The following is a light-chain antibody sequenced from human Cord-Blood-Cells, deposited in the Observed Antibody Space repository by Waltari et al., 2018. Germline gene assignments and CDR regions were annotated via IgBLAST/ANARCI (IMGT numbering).Light chain of an antibody. J-gene: IGLJ2*01. CDR1: SSDAGGYHY. CDR2: DVS. V-gene: IGLV2-14*01. CDR3: SSYTSSSTPVV. Sequence: QSALPQPAAVSGSPGQSITISCTGTSSDAGGYHYVSLYQQHPGKAPKPMIYDVSNRPSGVSNRFSGSKSGNTASLTISGLQAEDEADYYCSSYTSSSTPVVFGGGTKLTVL.